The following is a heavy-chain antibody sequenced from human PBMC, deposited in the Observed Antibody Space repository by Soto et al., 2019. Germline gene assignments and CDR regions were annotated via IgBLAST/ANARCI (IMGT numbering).Heavy chain of an antibody. J-gene: IGHJ4*02. CDR3: ARGRYGDY. Sequence: QVHLVQSGAEVKKPGASVKVSCKASGYTFTSYGITWVRQAPGQGLEWMGWISAHNGNTDSAQKLQSRVIVTSDTSTSTAYMELRSLRSDDTAVYYCARGRYGDYWGQGALVTVSS. V-gene: IGHV1-18*01. D-gene: IGHD1-1*01. CDR1: GYTFTSYG. CDR2: ISAHNGNT.